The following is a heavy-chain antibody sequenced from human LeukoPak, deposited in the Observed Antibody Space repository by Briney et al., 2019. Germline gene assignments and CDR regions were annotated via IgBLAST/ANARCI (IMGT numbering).Heavy chain of an antibody. CDR3: AEVLPMEWSIAARLGTYYFDY. CDR1: GFTFSSYA. D-gene: IGHD6-6*01. CDR2: ISGSGGST. Sequence: GGSLRLSCAASGFTFSSYAMSWVRQAPGKGLEWVSAISGSGGSTYYADSVKGRFTISRDNSKNTLYLQMNSLRAEDTAVYYCAEVLPMEWSIAARLGTYYFDYWGQGTLVTVSS. J-gene: IGHJ4*02. V-gene: IGHV3-23*01.